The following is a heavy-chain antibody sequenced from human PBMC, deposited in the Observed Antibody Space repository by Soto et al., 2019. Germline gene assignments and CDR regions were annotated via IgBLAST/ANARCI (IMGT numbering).Heavy chain of an antibody. D-gene: IGHD3-9*01. CDR3: AQKLRYLDPMDV. CDR1: GFSLSTGGVA. Sequence: VSGPTLVNPTHTLTLTCTFSGFSLSTGGVAVGWIRQPPGRALEWLALIYWNDDKLYSPSLRTRLTVTKDTSKNQVVLTMTNVGPVDTATYYCAQKLRYLDPMDVWGKGTTVTVSS. CDR2: IYWNDDK. V-gene: IGHV2-5*01. J-gene: IGHJ6*04.